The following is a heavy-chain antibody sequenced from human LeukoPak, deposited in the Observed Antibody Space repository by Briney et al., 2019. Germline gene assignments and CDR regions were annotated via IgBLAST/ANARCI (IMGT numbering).Heavy chain of an antibody. CDR3: ARVKSSYYGSGSYSDY. D-gene: IGHD3-10*01. CDR1: GYSISSSSYY. V-gene: IGHV4-39*07. CDR2: IYYSGST. Sequence: SETLSLTCTVSGYSISSSSYYWGWIRQPPGKGLEWIGSIYYSGSTYYNPSLKSRVTISVDTSKDQFSLKLSSVTAADTAVYYCARVKSSYYGSGSYSDYWGQGTLVTVSS. J-gene: IGHJ4*02.